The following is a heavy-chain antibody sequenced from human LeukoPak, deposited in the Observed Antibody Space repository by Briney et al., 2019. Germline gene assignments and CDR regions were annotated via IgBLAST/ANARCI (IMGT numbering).Heavy chain of an antibody. D-gene: IGHD2-15*01. CDR2: INHSGST. CDR1: GGSFSGYY. Sequence: SETLSLTCAVYGGSFSGYYWSWIRQPPGKGLEWIGEINHSGSTNYNPSLKSRVTISVDTSKNQFSLKLSSVTAADTAVYYCAREVVVAATYDYWGQGTLVTVSS. J-gene: IGHJ4*02. V-gene: IGHV4-34*01. CDR3: AREVVVAATYDY.